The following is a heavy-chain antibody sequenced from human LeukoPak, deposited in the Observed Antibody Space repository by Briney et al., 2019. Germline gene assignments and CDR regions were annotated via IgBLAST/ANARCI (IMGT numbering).Heavy chain of an antibody. CDR1: GFTFNNYG. J-gene: IGHJ5*02. Sequence: PGGSLRLSCAASGFTFNNYGMHWVRQAPGKGLEWVAVIWYAGSNKFYADSVKGRFTISRDNAKNRLYLQMNSLTPEDTAFYYCARDPEFDPWGQGTLVTVSS. CDR3: ARDPEFDP. V-gene: IGHV3-33*08. CDR2: IWYAGSNK.